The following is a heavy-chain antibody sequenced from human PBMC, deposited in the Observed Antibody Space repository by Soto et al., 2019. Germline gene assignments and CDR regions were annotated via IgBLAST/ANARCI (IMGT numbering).Heavy chain of an antibody. V-gene: IGHV1-3*01. CDR1: GYTFTSYA. CDR3: AIPIGFWFASDI. Sequence: ASVKVSCKASGYTFTSYAMHWVRQAPGQRLEWMGWINAGNGNTKYSQKFQGRVTITRDTSASTAYMELSSLRSEDTAVYYCAIPIGFWFASDIWGQGTMVTVSS. J-gene: IGHJ3*02. CDR2: INAGNGNT. D-gene: IGHD3-9*01.